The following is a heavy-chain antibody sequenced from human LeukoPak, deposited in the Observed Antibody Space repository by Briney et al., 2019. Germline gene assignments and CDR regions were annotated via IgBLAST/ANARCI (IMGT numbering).Heavy chain of an antibody. D-gene: IGHD3-3*01. CDR1: GFTFSLYA. J-gene: IGHJ4*02. CDR2: INSGSSDK. V-gene: IGHV3-21*05. CDR3: ARDTYEPGLIDF. Sequence: GALRLSCAASGFTFSLYAMNWFRQAPGKGLEWVSYINSGSSDKHYTESVRGRFTISRDNAKKTLYLQMNSLRAEDTAVYFCARDTYEPGLIDFWGQGTLVSVSS.